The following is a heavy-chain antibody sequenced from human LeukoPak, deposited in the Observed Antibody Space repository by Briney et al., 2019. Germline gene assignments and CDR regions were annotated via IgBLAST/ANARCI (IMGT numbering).Heavy chain of an antibody. Sequence: GGSLRLSCAASGFTFSSYAMSWVRQAPGKGLEWVSAISGSGGGTYYANSAKGRFTISRDNSRDTLYLQMNSLRAEDTALYFCAKTPDYYGSGSSSYIDCWGQGTLVSVSS. J-gene: IGHJ4*02. V-gene: IGHV3-23*01. CDR2: ISGSGGGT. D-gene: IGHD3-10*01. CDR1: GFTFSSYA. CDR3: AKTPDYYGSGSSSYIDC.